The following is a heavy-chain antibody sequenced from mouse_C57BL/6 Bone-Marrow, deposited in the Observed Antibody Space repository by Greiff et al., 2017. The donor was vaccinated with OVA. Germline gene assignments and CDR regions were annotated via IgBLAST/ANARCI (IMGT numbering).Heavy chain of an antibody. Sequence: DVQLQESGAELVRPGASVKLSCTASGFNIKDDYMHWVKQRPEQGLEWIGWIDPENGDTEYASKFQGKATITADTSSNTAYLQLSSLTSEDTAVYYCTTNYGSSLFAYWGQGTLVTVSA. D-gene: IGHD1-1*01. CDR3: TTNYGSSLFAY. CDR1: GFNIKDDY. V-gene: IGHV14-4*01. J-gene: IGHJ3*01. CDR2: IDPENGDT.